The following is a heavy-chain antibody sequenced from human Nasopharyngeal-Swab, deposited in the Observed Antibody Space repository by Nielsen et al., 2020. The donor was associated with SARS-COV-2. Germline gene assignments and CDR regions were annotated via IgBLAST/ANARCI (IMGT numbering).Heavy chain of an antibody. CDR3: ARGVRDQYDSSGPLPFGWYFDL. Sequence: SVKVSCKASGGTFSSYAISWVRQAPGQGLEWMGGIIPIFGTANYAQKFQGRVTITADKSTSTAYMELSSLRSEDTAVYYCARGVRDQYDSSGPLPFGWYFDLWGRGTLVTVSS. J-gene: IGHJ2*01. CDR1: GGTFSSYA. CDR2: IIPIFGTA. D-gene: IGHD3-22*01. V-gene: IGHV1-69*06.